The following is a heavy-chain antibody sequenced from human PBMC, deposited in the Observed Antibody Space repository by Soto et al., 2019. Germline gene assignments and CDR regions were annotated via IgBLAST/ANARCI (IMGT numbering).Heavy chain of an antibody. CDR2: IWYDGSNK. CDR3: ARDGTGEPRYYYGMDV. CDR1: GFTFSSYG. J-gene: IGHJ6*02. V-gene: IGHV3-33*01. D-gene: IGHD7-27*01. Sequence: QVQLVESGGGVVQPGRSLRLSCAASGFTFSSYGMHWVRQAPGKGLEWVAVIWYDGSNKYYADSVKGRFTISRDNSKNTLYLQMNSLRAEDTAVYYCARDGTGEPRYYYGMDVWGQGTTVTVSS.